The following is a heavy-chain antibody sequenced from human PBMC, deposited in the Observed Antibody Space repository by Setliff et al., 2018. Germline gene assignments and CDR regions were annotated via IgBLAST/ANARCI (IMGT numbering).Heavy chain of an antibody. CDR2: IYTGGST. D-gene: IGHD2-21*01. V-gene: IGHV4-59*10. CDR1: GGSFSGYY. CDR3: ARTLLLSPYYFDY. J-gene: IGHJ4*02. Sequence: SETLSLTCAVYGGSFSGYYWSWIRQPAGKGLEWIGHIYTGGSTNYNPSLKSRVTISVDTSKNQFSLKLSSVTAADTAVYYCARTLLLSPYYFDYWGQGTLVTVSS.